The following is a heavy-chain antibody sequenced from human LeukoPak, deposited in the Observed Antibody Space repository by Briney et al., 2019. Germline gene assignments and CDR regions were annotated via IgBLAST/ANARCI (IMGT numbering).Heavy chain of an antibody. J-gene: IGHJ3*02. CDR2: ISSSGSTI. CDR1: GFTFSSYE. Sequence: PGGSLRLSCAASGFTFSSYEMNWVRQAPGKGLEWVSYISSSGSTIYYADSVKGRFTISRDNAKNSLYLQMNRLRAEDTAVYYCARDLIGFGELLYGPDAFDIWGQGTMVTVSS. CDR3: ARDLIGFGELLYGPDAFDI. D-gene: IGHD3-10*01. V-gene: IGHV3-48*03.